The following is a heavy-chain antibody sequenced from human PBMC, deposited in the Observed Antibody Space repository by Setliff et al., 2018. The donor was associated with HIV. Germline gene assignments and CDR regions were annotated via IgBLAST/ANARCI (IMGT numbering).Heavy chain of an antibody. V-gene: IGHV4-4*07. CDR2: VSSRGDT. Sequence: SETLSLTCTVSDSGTYYWSWIRQPAGKGLEWIGRVSSRGDTNYNPSLKSRVTMSVDTSKNQFSLKLTSVTASDTAVYYCARESPSSSWFYFDFWGQGTTVTVSS. CDR1: DSGTYY. J-gene: IGHJ4*03. CDR3: ARESPSSSWFYFDF. D-gene: IGHD6-13*01.